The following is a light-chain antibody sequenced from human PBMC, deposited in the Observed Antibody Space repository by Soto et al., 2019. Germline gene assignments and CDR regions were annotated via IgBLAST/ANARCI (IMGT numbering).Light chain of an antibody. V-gene: IGKV3-15*01. CDR3: QQYNNWPLT. Sequence: EIVMAQAQATLSVHPGERATLSCRASQSVSSNLAWYQQKTGQAPRLLIYGASTRATGIPARFSGSGSGTEFTLTISSLQSEDFAVYECQQYNNWPLTVGGGTKVDIK. J-gene: IGKJ4*01. CDR2: GAS. CDR1: QSVSSN.